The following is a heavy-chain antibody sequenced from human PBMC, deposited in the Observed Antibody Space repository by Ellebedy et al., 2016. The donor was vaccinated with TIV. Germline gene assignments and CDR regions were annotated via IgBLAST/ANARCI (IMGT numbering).Heavy chain of an antibody. Sequence: AASVKVSCKASGYSFTSNGISWVRQAPGQGLEWMGWISPYNGNTNYAQKFQGRVTMTRDTSTSTVYMELRSLRSYDTAVYYCSRFSAAGSGSYHDYWGQGTLVTVSS. CDR1: GYSFTSNG. CDR2: ISPYNGNT. J-gene: IGHJ4*02. CDR3: SRFSAAGSGSYHDY. D-gene: IGHD3-10*01. V-gene: IGHV1-18*01.